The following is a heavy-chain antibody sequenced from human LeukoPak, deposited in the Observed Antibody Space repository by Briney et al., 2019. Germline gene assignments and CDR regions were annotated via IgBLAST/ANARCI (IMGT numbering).Heavy chain of an antibody. D-gene: IGHD2-15*01. Sequence: SETLSLTCTVSGGSISSDYWCWIRQPPGKGLEWIGESNHSGSTNYNPSLKSRVTISVDTSKNQFSLKVTSVNVAHTAVYYCARAGIVGDAFDIWGQGTIVTVSS. CDR1: GGSISSDY. CDR3: ARAGIVGDAFDI. V-gene: IGHV4-34*01. CDR2: SNHSGST. J-gene: IGHJ3*02.